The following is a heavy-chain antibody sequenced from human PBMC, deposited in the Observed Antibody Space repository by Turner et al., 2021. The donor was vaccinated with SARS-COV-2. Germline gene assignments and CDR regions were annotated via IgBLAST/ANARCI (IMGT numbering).Heavy chain of an antibody. CDR1: GGSISSSSYY. V-gene: IGHV4-39*01. CDR3: ATETVTERKYNYYGMDV. CDR2: IYYSGST. J-gene: IGHJ6*02. Sequence: QLQLQESGPGLVKPSETLSLTCTVSGGSISSSSYYRGWIRQPPGKGLEWSGSIYYSGSTYHNPSLKSRVTISVDTSKNQFSLKLSSVTAADTAVYYCATETVTERKYNYYGMDVWGQGTTVTVSS. D-gene: IGHD4-4*01.